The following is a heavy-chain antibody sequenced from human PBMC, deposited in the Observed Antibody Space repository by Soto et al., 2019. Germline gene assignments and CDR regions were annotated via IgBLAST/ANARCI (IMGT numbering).Heavy chain of an antibody. CDR3: ARMVRGSTVGYYYYLDV. CDR2: ISPYNGDT. J-gene: IGHJ6*03. D-gene: IGHD3-10*01. CDR1: GYTFTSHG. V-gene: IGHV1-18*01. Sequence: QVQLVQSGAEVKKPGASVKVSCKTSGYTFTSHGISWVRQAPGQGLEWMGWISPYNGDTNYAQKLQGRVSVTTDSSTRTAYMELRSLSSEYTAVYYCARMVRGSTVGYYYYLDVWGKGTTVTVSS.